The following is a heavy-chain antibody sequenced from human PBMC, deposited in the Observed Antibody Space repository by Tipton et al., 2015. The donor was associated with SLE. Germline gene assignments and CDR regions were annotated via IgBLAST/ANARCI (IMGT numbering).Heavy chain of an antibody. D-gene: IGHD3-16*01. CDR2: IIPIFGTP. J-gene: IGHJ6*02. CDR1: GGTFSNYA. Sequence: QVQLVQSGAEVKKPGSSVKVSCKASGGTFSNYAISWVRQAPGQGLEWMGGIIPIFGTPNYAQKFQDRVTITADESTSTVYMELSSLRSEDTAVYYCHSLGYYFYYGVDVWGQGTTVTVSS. CDR3: HSLGYYFYYGVDV. V-gene: IGHV1-69*01.